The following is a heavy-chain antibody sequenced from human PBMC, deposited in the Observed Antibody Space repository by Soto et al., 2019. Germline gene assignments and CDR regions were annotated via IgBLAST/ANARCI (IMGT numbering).Heavy chain of an antibody. CDR1: GFTFSRYA. CDR2: ISSNGGST. CDR3: ARSGDNGYYFDY. J-gene: IGHJ4*02. Sequence: EVQLVESGGGLVQPGGSLRLYCAASGFTFSRYAMYWVRQAPGKGLEDVSAISSNGGSTYYANSVKGRFTISRDNSKNTLYLQMGSLRAEDMAVYYCARSGDNGYYFDYWGQGTLVTVSS. V-gene: IGHV3-64*01. D-gene: IGHD3-10*01.